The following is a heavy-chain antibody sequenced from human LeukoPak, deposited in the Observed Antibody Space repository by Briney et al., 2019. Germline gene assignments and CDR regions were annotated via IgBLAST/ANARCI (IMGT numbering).Heavy chain of an antibody. Sequence: SETLSLTCTVSGGSISSYYWSWIRQPPGKGLEWIGYTYYSGSTNYNPSLKSRVTISVDTSKNQFSLKLSSVTAADTAVYYRAGGEVATLGYYFDYWGQGTLVTVSS. CDR1: GGSISSYY. V-gene: IGHV4-59*01. CDR3: AGGEVATLGYYFDY. J-gene: IGHJ4*02. D-gene: IGHD5-12*01. CDR2: TYYSGST.